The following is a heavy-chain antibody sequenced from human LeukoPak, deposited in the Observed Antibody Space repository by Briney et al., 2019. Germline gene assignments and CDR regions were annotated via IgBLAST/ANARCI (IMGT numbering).Heavy chain of an antibody. V-gene: IGHV3-74*01. CDR1: GLTFSSYW. D-gene: IGHD2-21*01. Sequence: PGGSLRLSCAASGLTFSSYWMHWVRQAPGKGLVWVSRIDSDGTGTIYADSVRGRFTISRDNAKNTMYLQMNSLRAEDTAVYYCTREGLDPWGQGTLVTVSS. CDR2: IDSDGTGT. J-gene: IGHJ5*02. CDR3: TREGLDP.